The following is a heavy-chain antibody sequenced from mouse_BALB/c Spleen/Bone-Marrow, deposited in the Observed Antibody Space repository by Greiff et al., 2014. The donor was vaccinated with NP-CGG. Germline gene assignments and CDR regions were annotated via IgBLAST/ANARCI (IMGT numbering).Heavy chain of an antibody. CDR2: INPSSNYT. V-gene: IGHV1-4*01. J-gene: IGHJ4*01. CDR1: GYTFTSYT. Sequence: QVQLQQPGAELARPGASLKMSCRTSGYTFTSYTVHWIKQRPGQGLEWIGYINPSSNYTNYNQKFKDKATLTADKSSNTAYMQLSSLTSEDSAVYYCARSMIIYFAMDYWGQGTSVTVSS. D-gene: IGHD2-3*01. CDR3: ARSMIIYFAMDY.